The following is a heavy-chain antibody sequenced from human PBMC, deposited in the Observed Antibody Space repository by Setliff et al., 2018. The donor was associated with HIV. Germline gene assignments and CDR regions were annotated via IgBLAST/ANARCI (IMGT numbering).Heavy chain of an antibody. Sequence: SVKVSCKASGGTFSSYRISWVRQAPGQGLEYMGGVIPGLGIAYYAQRFQGRVTITADESTSTVYMDLSSLRSEDTAMYYCARDAGYIGTSWNYWGQGTMVTVSS. V-gene: IGHV1-69*10. D-gene: IGHD5-12*01. J-gene: IGHJ4*03. CDR1: GGTFSSYR. CDR2: VIPGLGIA. CDR3: ARDAGYIGTSWNY.